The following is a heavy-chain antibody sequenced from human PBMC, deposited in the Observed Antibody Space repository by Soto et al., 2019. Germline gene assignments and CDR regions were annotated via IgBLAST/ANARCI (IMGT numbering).Heavy chain of an antibody. J-gene: IGHJ4*02. Sequence: EVQLLDSGGGLVQPGGSLRLSCAASGFTFSNYAMNWVRQAPGKGLEWVSAISASGTGTDYADSVKGRFTISRDNAKNTLYLQMNSLRAEDTAVYSCAKVPLRPYHLDYWGQGTLVTVSS. CDR3: AKVPLRPYHLDY. D-gene: IGHD2-2*01. CDR2: ISASGTGT. V-gene: IGHV3-23*01. CDR1: GFTFSNYA.